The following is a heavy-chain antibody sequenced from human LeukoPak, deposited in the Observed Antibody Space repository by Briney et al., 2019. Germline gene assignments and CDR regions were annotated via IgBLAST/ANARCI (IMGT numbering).Heavy chain of an antibody. CDR2: IYYSGST. CDR1: GGSISSYY. J-gene: IGHJ6*03. Sequence: LETLSLTCTVSGGSISSYYWSWIRQPPGKGLEWIGYIYYSGSTNYNPSLKSRVTISVDTSKNQFSLKLSSVTAADTAVYYCARDGWYISYMDVWGKGTTVTVSS. V-gene: IGHV4-59*01. D-gene: IGHD6-19*01. CDR3: ARDGWYISYMDV.